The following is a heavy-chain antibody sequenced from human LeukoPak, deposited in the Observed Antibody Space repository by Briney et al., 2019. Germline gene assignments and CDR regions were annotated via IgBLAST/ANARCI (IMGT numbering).Heavy chain of an antibody. CDR1: GGTFSSYA. D-gene: IGHD1-26*01. V-gene: IGHV1-69*13. CDR3: ARGLEGGGATRGFDY. CDR2: IIPIFGTA. J-gene: IGHJ4*02. Sequence: SVKVSCKASGGTFSSYAISWVRQAPGQGLEWMGGIIPIFGTANYARKFQGRVTITADESTSTAYMELSSLRSEDTAVYYCARGLEGGGATRGFDYWGQGTLVTVSS.